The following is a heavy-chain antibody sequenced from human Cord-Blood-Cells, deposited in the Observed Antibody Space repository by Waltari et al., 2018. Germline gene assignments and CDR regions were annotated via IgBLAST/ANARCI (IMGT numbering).Heavy chain of an antibody. D-gene: IGHD7-27*01. V-gene: IGHV1-45*02. Sequence: QMQLVQSGAEVKKTGSSVKVSCKASGYTFTYRYLHWVRQAPGQALEWMGWITPFNGNTNYAHKFQDRVTITRDRSMSTAYMELSSLRSEDTAMYYCASSVELGIARRDDAFDIWGQGTMVTVSS. J-gene: IGHJ3*02. CDR1: GYTFTYRY. CDR2: ITPFNGNT. CDR3: ASSVELGIARRDDAFDI.